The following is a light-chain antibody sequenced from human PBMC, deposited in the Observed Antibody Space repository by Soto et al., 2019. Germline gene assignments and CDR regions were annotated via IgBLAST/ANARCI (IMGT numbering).Light chain of an antibody. CDR2: GAS. Sequence: DIVLTQSPGTLYLSPGERATLSCRASQSVSSGYLAWYQQRPGQAPRLLIYGASTRATGIPDRFSGSGSGTDFTLTISRLEPEDFAVYYCQQYGTSPWTFGQVTKVDIK. J-gene: IGKJ1*01. CDR3: QQYGTSPWT. V-gene: IGKV3-20*01. CDR1: QSVSSGY.